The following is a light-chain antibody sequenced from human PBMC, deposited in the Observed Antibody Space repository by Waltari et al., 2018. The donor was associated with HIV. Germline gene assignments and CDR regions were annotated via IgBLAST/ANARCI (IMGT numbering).Light chain of an antibody. J-gene: IGKJ1*01. CDR1: QTISRN. CDR2: AIS. Sequence: DIQLTQSPSSLSASIRDRVSITCRASQTISRNLNWYQHRPGKAPKLLIYAISSLQSGVPSRFSGSGSGTDFTLTISGLQPEDFATYYCQQSDTKPTWTFGQGTKVEIK. CDR3: QQSDTKPTWT. V-gene: IGKV1-39*01.